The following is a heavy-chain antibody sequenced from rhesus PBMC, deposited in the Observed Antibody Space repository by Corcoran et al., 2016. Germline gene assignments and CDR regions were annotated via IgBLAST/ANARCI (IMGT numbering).Heavy chain of an antibody. J-gene: IGHJ1*01. CDR2: IYWNDSK. Sequence: QVTLKESGPALVKPTQTLTLTCTFSGFSIITTGTGVGWIRQPPGKALEWLASIYWNDSKYYSTSLKSRLTNSKDTSENQGVLTMTNMDPVDTATYYCARVRPQVIRGYFEFWGQGALVTVSS. V-gene: IGHV2-95*01. CDR1: GFSIITTGTG. D-gene: IGHD4-17*01. CDR3: ARVRPQVIRGYFEF.